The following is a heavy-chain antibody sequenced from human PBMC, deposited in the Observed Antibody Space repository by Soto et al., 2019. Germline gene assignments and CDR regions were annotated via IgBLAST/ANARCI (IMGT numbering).Heavy chain of an antibody. CDR3: AKDEGIYSGSYSNDMDV. CDR2: ISFDENNK. CDR1: GFTFSSYG. Sequence: QVQLVESGGGVVQPGRSLRLSCAASGFTFSSYGMHWVRQAPGKGLEWVAIISFDENNKYYADSVKGRFTISRDNSKNTLYLQMNSVRAEDTAMYYCAKDEGIYSGSYSNDMDVWGQGTTVTVSS. J-gene: IGHJ6*02. D-gene: IGHD1-26*01. V-gene: IGHV3-30*18.